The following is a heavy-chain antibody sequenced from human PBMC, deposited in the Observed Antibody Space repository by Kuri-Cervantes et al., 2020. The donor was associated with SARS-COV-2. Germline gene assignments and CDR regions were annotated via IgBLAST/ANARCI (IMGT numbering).Heavy chain of an antibody. CDR1: GFTFSSYA. D-gene: IGHD3-22*01. CDR3: ARELYYYDSSGYYDY. CDR2: ISGSGGST. J-gene: IGHJ4*02. Sequence: GESLKISCAASGFTFSSYAMSWVRQAPGKGLAWVSAISGSGGSTYYADSVKGRFTISRDNSKNTLYLQMNSLRAEDTAVYYCARELYYYDSSGYYDYWGQGTLVTVSS. V-gene: IGHV3-23*01.